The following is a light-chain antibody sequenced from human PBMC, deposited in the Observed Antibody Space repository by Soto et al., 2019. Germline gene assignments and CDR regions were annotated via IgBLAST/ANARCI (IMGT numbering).Light chain of an antibody. CDR2: EVR. V-gene: IGLV2-14*01. CDR3: SSYTTTSTLV. CDR1: HRDVGSYNL. J-gene: IGLJ3*02. Sequence: QSVLTQPASVSGSPGQSITIACTGTHRDVGSYNLVSWYQQRPGEATKLIISEVRNRPSGISYRFTGSKSGNTASLTISGLQAEDEADYYCSSYTTTSTLVFGGGTKLTVL.